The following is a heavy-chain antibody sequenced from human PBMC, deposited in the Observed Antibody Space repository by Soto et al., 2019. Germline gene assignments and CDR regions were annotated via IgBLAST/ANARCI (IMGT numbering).Heavy chain of an antibody. Sequence: SVKVSCKASGGTFSSYAISWVRQAPGQGLEWMGGIIPIFGTANYAQKFQGRVTITADESTSTAYMELSSLRSEDTAVYYCASLGYCTNGVCSPWFDPWGQGTLSPSPQ. CDR1: GGTFSSYA. D-gene: IGHD2-8*01. V-gene: IGHV1-69*13. J-gene: IGHJ5*02. CDR3: ASLGYCTNGVCSPWFDP. CDR2: IIPIFGTA.